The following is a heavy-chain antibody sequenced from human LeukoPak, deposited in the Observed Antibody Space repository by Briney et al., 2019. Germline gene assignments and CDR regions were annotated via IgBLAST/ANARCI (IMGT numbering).Heavy chain of an antibody. CDR2: IYYRGST. CDR3: ARARREYFDY. D-gene: IGHD1-26*01. J-gene: IGHJ4*02. Sequence: SETLSLTCTVSGGSISSSSYYWGWIRQPPGKGLEWIGSIYYRGSTYYNPSLKSRVTISVDTSKNQFSLKLSSVTAADTAVYYCARARREYFDYWGQGTLVTVSS. CDR1: GGSISSSSYY. V-gene: IGHV4-39*07.